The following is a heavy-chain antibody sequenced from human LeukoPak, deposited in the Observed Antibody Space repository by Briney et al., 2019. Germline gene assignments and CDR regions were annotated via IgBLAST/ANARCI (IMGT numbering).Heavy chain of an antibody. CDR1: GFTFSSYS. CDR3: AGHYDILTGARGGKAAFDI. CDR2: ISSSSSYI. Sequence: GGSLRLSCAASGFTFSSYSMNWVRQAPGKGLEWVSSISSSSSYIYYADSVKGRFTISRDNAKNSLYLQMNSLRAEDTAVYYCAGHYDILTGARGGKAAFDIWGQGTMVTVSS. D-gene: IGHD3-9*01. J-gene: IGHJ3*02. V-gene: IGHV3-21*01.